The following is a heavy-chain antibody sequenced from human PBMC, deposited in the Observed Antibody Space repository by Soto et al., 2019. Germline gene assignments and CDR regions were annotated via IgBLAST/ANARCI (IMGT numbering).Heavy chain of an antibody. CDR2: IIPILGIA. CDR3: AMGPVEHIVVVTAYSWFDP. Sequence: QVQLVQSGAEVKKPGSSVKVSCKASGGTFSSSTISWVRQAPGQGLEWMGRIIPILGIANYAQKFQGRVTSTADKSTSTAYMELSSLRSEDTAVYYCAMGPVEHIVVVTAYSWFDPWGQGTLVTVSS. D-gene: IGHD2-21*02. V-gene: IGHV1-69*02. J-gene: IGHJ5*02. CDR1: GGTFSSST.